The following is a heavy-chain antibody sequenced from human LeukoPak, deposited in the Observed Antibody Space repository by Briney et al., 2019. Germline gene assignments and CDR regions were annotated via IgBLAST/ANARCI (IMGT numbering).Heavy chain of an antibody. V-gene: IGHV1-2*02. CDR2: ISPNSGGT. Sequence: ASVTVSCMASGYTHTDYYMHWVRQAPAQGLAGMGWISPNSGGTNYAQSFQGRVTMTRDTSVSTAYMELSSLRSDDTAVYYCARYNIATRRGDNWFELWGQGTLVTVSS. J-gene: IGHJ5*02. CDR3: ARYNIATRRGDNWFEL. CDR1: GYTHTDYY. D-gene: IGHD6-6*01.